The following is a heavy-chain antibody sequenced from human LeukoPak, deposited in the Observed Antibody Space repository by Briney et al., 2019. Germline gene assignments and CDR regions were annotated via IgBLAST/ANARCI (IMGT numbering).Heavy chain of an antibody. Sequence: GASVKVSCKASGYXFTGYYMHWVRQAPGQGLEWMGRINPNSGDTNYAQKFQGRVTVTRDTSISTAYMELRSLTSDDTAIYYCARAEAADYWGQGTLVTVSS. CDR2: INPNSGDT. CDR3: ARAEAADY. J-gene: IGHJ4*02. V-gene: IGHV1-2*06. D-gene: IGHD2-15*01. CDR1: GYXFTGYY.